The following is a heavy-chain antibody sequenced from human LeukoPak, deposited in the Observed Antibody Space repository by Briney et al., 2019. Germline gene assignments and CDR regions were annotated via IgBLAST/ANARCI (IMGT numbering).Heavy chain of an antibody. CDR1: GGSFSGYY. Sequence: SETLSLTCAVYGGSFSGYYWSWIRQPPGKGLEWIGEINYSGSTNYNPSLKSRVTISVDTSKNQFSLKLSSVTAADTAVYYCARLPPTMVRGVITQYYYYYGMDVWGQGTTVTVSS. CDR3: ARLPPTMVRGVITQYYYYYGMDV. V-gene: IGHV4-34*01. CDR2: INYSGST. J-gene: IGHJ6*02. D-gene: IGHD3-10*01.